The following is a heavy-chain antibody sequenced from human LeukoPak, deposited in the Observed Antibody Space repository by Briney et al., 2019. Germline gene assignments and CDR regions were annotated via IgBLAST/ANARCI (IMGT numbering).Heavy chain of an antibody. V-gene: IGHV3-48*01. Sequence: PGGSLRLSCTASGFTFSDYHMNWVRQVPGKGLEWISFISSDGSTIYNTNFVKGRFSILRDNAKNSLYLEMNSLRVDDTAVYYCARATYQHLVGSYGMDVWGQGTTVTVTS. CDR1: GFTFSDYH. D-gene: IGHD6-6*01. CDR2: ISSDGSTI. J-gene: IGHJ6*02. CDR3: ARATYQHLVGSYGMDV.